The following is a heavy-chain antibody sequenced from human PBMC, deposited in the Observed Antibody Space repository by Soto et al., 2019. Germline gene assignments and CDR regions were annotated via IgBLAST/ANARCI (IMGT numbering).Heavy chain of an antibody. J-gene: IGHJ3*02. D-gene: IGHD2-2*01. CDR2: INWNGGST. CDR1: GFTFDDYG. CDR3: ARDPLGGYEIDAFDS. Sequence: GGSLRLSCAASGFTFDDYGMSWVRQAPGKGLEWVSGINWNGGSTGYADSVKGRFTISRDNAKNSLYLQMNSLRAEDTALYYCARDPLGGYEIDAFDSWGQGTRVTVSS. V-gene: IGHV3-20*04.